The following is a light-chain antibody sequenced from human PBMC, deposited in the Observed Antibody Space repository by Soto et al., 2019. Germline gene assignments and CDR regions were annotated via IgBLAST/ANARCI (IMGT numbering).Light chain of an antibody. Sequence: DIQMTQSPSSLSASVGDRVTITCRAGQSISSYLTWYQQRPGKAPKLLIYAASSLQSGVPSRFSGSGSGTDFTDFTLTISSLQPEDFATYYCQQTYMTPITFGQGTRLEI. CDR1: QSISSY. CDR3: QQTYMTPIT. CDR2: AAS. V-gene: IGKV1-39*01. J-gene: IGKJ5*01.